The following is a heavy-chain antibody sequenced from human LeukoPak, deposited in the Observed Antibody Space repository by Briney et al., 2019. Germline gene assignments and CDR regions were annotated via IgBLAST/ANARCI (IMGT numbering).Heavy chain of an antibody. CDR2: INYSGNT. V-gene: IGHV4-59*01. Sequence: PSETLSLTCTVSGDSLSSYYWSWIRQPPGKGLEWMGYINYSGNTNYNPSLKSRVTISVNTSKNQFSLRLTSVTAADTAVYYCAREGRQDYVYFDCWGQGTLVTVSS. CDR3: AREGRQDYVYFDC. D-gene: IGHD4-17*01. J-gene: IGHJ4*02. CDR1: GDSLSSYY.